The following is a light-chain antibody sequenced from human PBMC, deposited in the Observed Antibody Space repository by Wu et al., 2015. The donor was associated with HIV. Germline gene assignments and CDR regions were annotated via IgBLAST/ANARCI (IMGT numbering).Light chain of an antibody. Sequence: DIQLTQSPSFLSASVGDRVTITCRASQSISTWLAWYQQKPGKAPKLLIYKASSVESGVPSRFSGSGSGTEFTLTISSLQPDDFGTYFCQQYDSDSSFGQGTKLEIK. V-gene: IGKV1-5*03. J-gene: IGKJ2*03. CDR3: QQYDSDSS. CDR2: KAS. CDR1: QSISTW.